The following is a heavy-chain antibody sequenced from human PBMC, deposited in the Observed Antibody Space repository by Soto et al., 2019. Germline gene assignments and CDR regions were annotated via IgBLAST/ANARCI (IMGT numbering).Heavy chain of an antibody. CDR3: ARLGDIYYYYYGMDV. J-gene: IGHJ6*02. CDR2: IYPGDSDT. Sequence: PGESLKISWKGPGYSFTSYWIVWVRQMPGKGLEWMGIIYPGDSDTRYSPSFQGQVTISADKSISTAYLQWSSLKASDTAMYYCARLGDIYYYYYGMDVWGQGTTVS. CDR1: GYSFTSYW. V-gene: IGHV5-51*01.